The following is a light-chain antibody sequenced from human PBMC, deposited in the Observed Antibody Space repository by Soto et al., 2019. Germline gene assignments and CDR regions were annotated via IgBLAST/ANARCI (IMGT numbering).Light chain of an antibody. J-gene: IGKJ1*01. CDR3: QHYNDFSWT. CDR1: PSISIL. V-gene: IGKV1-5*03. Sequence: DIHLPQSPSTLSASVGARVTITCRASPSISILLPWYQQKPGKAPNLLIYATSTLETGVSSRFSGSGSGTEFTLTISSLQPDDSATYYCQHYNDFSWTFGQGTKVEIK. CDR2: ATS.